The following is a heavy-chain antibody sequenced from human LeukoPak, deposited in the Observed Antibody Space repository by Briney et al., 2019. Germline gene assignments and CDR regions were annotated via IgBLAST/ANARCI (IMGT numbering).Heavy chain of an antibody. CDR1: GFTFSSYA. CDR3: ARQPYYDFWSGYYKDYYYGMDV. J-gene: IGHJ6*02. Sequence: GGSLRLSCAASGFTFSSYAMSWVRQAPGKGLEWVSAISGSGGSTYYADSVKGRFTISRDNAKNSLYLQMNSLRAEDTAVYYCARQPYYDFWSGYYKDYYYGMDVWGQGTTVAVSS. D-gene: IGHD3-3*01. V-gene: IGHV3-23*01. CDR2: ISGSGGST.